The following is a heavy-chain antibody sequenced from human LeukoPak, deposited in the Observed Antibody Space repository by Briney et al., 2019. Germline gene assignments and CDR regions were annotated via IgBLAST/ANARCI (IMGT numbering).Heavy chain of an antibody. J-gene: IGHJ4*02. D-gene: IGHD2/OR15-2a*01. CDR3: VRGNRGPDY. CDR1: GFTFSSYE. CDR2: ISSSGSTI. Sequence: TGGSLRLSCAASGFTFSSYEMNWVRQAPGKGLEWVSYISSSGSTIYYADSVKDRFTISRDNAKNTLNLQMNSLRAEDTAVYYCVRGNRGPDYWGQGTLVTVSS. V-gene: IGHV3-48*03.